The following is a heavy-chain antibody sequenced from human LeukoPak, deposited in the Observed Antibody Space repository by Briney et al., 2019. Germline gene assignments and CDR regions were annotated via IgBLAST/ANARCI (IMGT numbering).Heavy chain of an antibody. Sequence: GRSLRLSCAASGFTFSSYAMHWVRQAPGKGLEWVAVISYDGSNKYYADSVKGRFTISRDSSKNTLYLQMNSLRAEDTAVYYCARDHRRITIVYWGQGTLVTVSS. CDR2: ISYDGSNK. J-gene: IGHJ4*02. D-gene: IGHD3-10*01. CDR3: ARDHRRITIVY. V-gene: IGHV3-30-3*01. CDR1: GFTFSSYA.